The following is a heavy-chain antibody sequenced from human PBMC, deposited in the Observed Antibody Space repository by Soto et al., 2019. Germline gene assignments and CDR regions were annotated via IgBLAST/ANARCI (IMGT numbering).Heavy chain of an antibody. J-gene: IGHJ4*02. CDR2: IGTAGDT. Sequence: PGGSLRLSCAASGFTFSSYDMHWVRQATGKGLEWVSAIGTAGDTYYPGSVKGRFTISRENAKNSLYLQMNSLRAGDTAVYYCARDLRGEGFDYWSQGTLVTVYS. CDR3: ARDLRGEGFDY. CDR1: GFTFSSYD. V-gene: IGHV3-13*01.